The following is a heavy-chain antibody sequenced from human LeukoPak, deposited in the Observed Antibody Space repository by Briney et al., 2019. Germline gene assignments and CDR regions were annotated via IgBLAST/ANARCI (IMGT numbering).Heavy chain of an antibody. D-gene: IGHD3-22*01. Sequence: GGSLRLSCAASGFTFSAYAMSWVRQAPGKGLEWVSGMSGNGGTTYHADSVKGRFTISRDNSKNTLYLQMNNPRAEDTAVYYCARRDYYDSSGYSPLFDYWGQGTLVTVSS. J-gene: IGHJ4*02. V-gene: IGHV3-23*01. CDR3: ARRDYYDSSGYSPLFDY. CDR1: GFTFSAYA. CDR2: MSGNGGTT.